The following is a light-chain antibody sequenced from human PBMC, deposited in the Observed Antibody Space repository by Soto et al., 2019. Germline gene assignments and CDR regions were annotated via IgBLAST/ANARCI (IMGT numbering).Light chain of an antibody. Sequence: QSVLTQPPSVSGAPGQRVTISCTGSSSNIGAGYAVHWYQQLPGTAPKLLIYANNNRPSGVPDRFSGSKSGTSASLAITGLQAEDEADYYCQSYDNSLSGWVFGGGTQLTVL. CDR3: QSYDNSLSGWV. J-gene: IGLJ3*02. CDR1: SSNIGAGYA. V-gene: IGLV1-40*01. CDR2: ANN.